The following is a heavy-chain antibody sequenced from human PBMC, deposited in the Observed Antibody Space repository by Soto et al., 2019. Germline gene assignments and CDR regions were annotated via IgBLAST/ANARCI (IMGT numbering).Heavy chain of an antibody. J-gene: IGHJ4*02. CDR3: ARTGSGSYFGYFDY. D-gene: IGHD3-10*01. Sequence: ASVKVSCKASGYTFTVYYMHWVRQAPGQGLEWMGWINPNSGGTNYAQKFQGWVTMTRDTSISTAYMELSRLRSDDTAVYYCARTGSGSYFGYFDYWGQGTLVTVSS. V-gene: IGHV1-2*04. CDR1: GYTFTVYY. CDR2: INPNSGGT.